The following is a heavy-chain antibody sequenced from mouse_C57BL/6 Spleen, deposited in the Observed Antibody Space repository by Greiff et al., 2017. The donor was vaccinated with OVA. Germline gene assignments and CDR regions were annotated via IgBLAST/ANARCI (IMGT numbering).Heavy chain of an antibody. Sequence: EVKLMESGGGLVKPGGSLKLSCAASGFTFSSYAMSWVRQTPEKRLEWVATISDGGSYTYYPDNVKGRFTISRDNAKNILYLQMSHLKSEDTAMYYCAREGRGEYYFDYWGQGTTLTVSS. CDR3: AREGRGEYYFDY. CDR1: GFTFSSYA. V-gene: IGHV5-4*01. J-gene: IGHJ2*01. CDR2: ISDGGSYT. D-gene: IGHD3-3*01.